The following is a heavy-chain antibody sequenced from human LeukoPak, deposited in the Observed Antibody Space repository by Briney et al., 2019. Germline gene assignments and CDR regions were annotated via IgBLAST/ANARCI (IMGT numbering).Heavy chain of an antibody. J-gene: IGHJ4*02. CDR3: ARGTYYFDY. Sequence: SETLSLTCTVSGGSISSYYWSWIRQPPGKGLEWIGYIYHGGDTYYNSSLKSRVTISMDRSKNQFSLNLTSVTAADTAVYYCARGTYYFDYWGQGTLVTVSS. V-gene: IGHV4-59*12. CDR2: IYHGGDT. CDR1: GGSISSYY.